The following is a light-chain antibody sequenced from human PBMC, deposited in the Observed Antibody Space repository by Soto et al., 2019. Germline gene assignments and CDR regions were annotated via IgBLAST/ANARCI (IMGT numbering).Light chain of an antibody. CDR1: SSDVGGYNY. CDR3: SSYTSSSTLDDV. V-gene: IGLV2-14*01. J-gene: IGLJ1*01. Sequence: QSALTQPASVSGSPGQSITISCTGTSSDVGGYNYVSWYQQHPGKAPKLMIYDVSNRPSRVSTRFSGSKSGNTASLTISGLQAEDEADYYFSSYTSSSTLDDVFGTGTKLTVL. CDR2: DVS.